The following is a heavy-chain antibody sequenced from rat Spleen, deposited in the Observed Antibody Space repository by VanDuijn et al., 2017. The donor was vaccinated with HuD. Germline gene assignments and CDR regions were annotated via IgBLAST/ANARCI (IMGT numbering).Heavy chain of an antibody. V-gene: IGHV2-47*01. D-gene: IGHD1-10*01. CDR3: ALIFIRTTDYFDY. Sequence: QVRLKESGPGLVQSSQTLSLTCAVSGLSLQSNNVGWIRQPPGKGLEWMGVIWSNGATDYNSAIKSRLIISRDTSKSQVILKMNSLQNEDTAMYFCALIFIRTTDYFDYWGQGVMVTVAS. J-gene: IGHJ2*01. CDR1: GLSLQSNN. CDR2: IWSNGAT.